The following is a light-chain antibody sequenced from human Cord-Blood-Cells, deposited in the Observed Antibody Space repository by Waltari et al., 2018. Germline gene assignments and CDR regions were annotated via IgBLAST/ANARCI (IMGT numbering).Light chain of an antibody. J-gene: IGLJ2*01. V-gene: IGLV1-44*01. CDR1: SSNIGSNT. CDR2: SNN. Sequence: QSVLTQPPSASGTPGQRVTISCSGSSSNIGSNTVNWYQQLPGTAPKLPIYSNNQRPSGVPDRFSGSKSVTSASLAISGLQSEDEADYYCAAWDDSLNGPVFGGGTKLTVL. CDR3: AAWDDSLNGPV.